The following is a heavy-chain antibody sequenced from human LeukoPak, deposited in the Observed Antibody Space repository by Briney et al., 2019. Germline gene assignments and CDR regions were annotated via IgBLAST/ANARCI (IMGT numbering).Heavy chain of an antibody. Sequence: GGSLRLSCAASGFTFSGYEMNCVRQAPGKGLEWVSYISSSGGIIYYADSVKGRFTISRDNAKNSLSLQMNSLRAEDTAVYYCARDGRYCSTTSCPLAAFDYWGQGTLVTVSS. CDR2: ISSSGGII. CDR3: ARDGRYCSTTSCPLAAFDY. J-gene: IGHJ4*02. CDR1: GFTFSGYE. V-gene: IGHV3-48*03. D-gene: IGHD2-2*01.